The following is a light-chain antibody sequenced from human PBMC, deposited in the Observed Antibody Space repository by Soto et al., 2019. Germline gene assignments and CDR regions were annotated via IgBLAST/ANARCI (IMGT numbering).Light chain of an antibody. J-gene: IGLJ1*01. CDR3: SSYTNSSRV. V-gene: IGLV2-8*01. Sequence: QSVLTQPPSASGSPGQSVTISCTGTSSDVGAYNYVSWYQQHPGKAPKLMIYEVSKRPSGVPDRFSGSKSGNTASLTVSGLQAEDEADYYCSSYTNSSRVFGTGTKVTVL. CDR1: SSDVGAYNY. CDR2: EVS.